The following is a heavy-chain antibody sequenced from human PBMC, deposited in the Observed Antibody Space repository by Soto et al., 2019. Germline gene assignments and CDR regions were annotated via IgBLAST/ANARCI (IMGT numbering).Heavy chain of an antibody. CDR2: IYYSGST. CDR1: GGSISSYY. V-gene: IGHV4-59*01. J-gene: IGHJ4*02. Sequence: PSETLSLTCTVSGGSISSYYWSWIRQPPGKGLEWIGYIYYSGSTNYSPSLKSRVTISVDTSKNQFSLKLSSVTAADTAVYYCARVTGRYFDYWGQGTLVTVSS. CDR3: ARVTGRYFDY.